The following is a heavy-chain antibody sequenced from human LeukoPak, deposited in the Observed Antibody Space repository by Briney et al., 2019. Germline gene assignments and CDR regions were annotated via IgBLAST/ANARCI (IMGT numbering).Heavy chain of an antibody. CDR2: IYSGGST. J-gene: IGHJ4*02. D-gene: IGHD5-18*01. CDR1: RFTVSSNY. Sequence: GGSLRLSCAASRFTVSSNYMSWVRQAPGKGLEWVSVIYSGGSTYYADSVKGRFTISRDNSKNTLYLQMNSLRAEDTAVYYCARDLVLSGYSYGLDYWGQGTLVTVSS. CDR3: ARDLVLSGYSYGLDY. V-gene: IGHV3-53*01.